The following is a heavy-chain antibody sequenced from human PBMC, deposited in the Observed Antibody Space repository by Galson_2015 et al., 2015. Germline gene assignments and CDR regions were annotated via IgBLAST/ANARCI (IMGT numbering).Heavy chain of an antibody. CDR2: ISYDGSNK. V-gene: IGHV3-30*03. Sequence: SLRLSCAASGFTFSSYGMHWVRQAPGKGLEWVAVISYDGSNKYYADSVKGRFTISRDNAKNSLYLQMNSLRDEDTAVYYCARVRIHFNTMVRGDPRPYYYYGMDVWGQGTTVTVSS. J-gene: IGHJ6*02. CDR3: ARVRIHFNTMVRGDPRPYYYYGMDV. CDR1: GFTFSSYG. D-gene: IGHD3-10*01.